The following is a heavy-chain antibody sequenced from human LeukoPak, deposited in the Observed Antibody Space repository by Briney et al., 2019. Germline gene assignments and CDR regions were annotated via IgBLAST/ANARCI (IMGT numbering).Heavy chain of an antibody. Sequence: PSETLSLTCTVYGGSISSDYWSWIRQPPGKGLEWIGYIYYSGSTSYNPSLKSRVTISVDTSKNQFSLRLSSVTAADTAMYYCARDVSIRDYYYGMDVWGQGTTVTVSS. J-gene: IGHJ6*02. D-gene: IGHD3-10*01. V-gene: IGHV4-59*01. CDR3: ARDVSIRDYYYGMDV. CDR1: GGSISSDY. CDR2: IYYSGST.